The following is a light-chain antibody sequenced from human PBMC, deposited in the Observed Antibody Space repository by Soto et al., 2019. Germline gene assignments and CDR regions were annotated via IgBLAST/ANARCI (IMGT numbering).Light chain of an antibody. V-gene: IGKV3-20*01. Sequence: EIVLTQSPGTLSLSPGDRATLSCRASQSVNSNYLAWYQRQPGQAPRLLIYGASNRATDIPYRFSASGAGTDFTRTITRLEAEDFAVYYCQPYDSTPPLFGQGTEVEVK. CDR1: QSVNSNY. CDR3: QPYDSTPPL. CDR2: GAS. J-gene: IGKJ1*01.